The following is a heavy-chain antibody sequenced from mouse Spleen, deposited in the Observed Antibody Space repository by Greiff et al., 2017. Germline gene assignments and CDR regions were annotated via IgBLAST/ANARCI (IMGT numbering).Heavy chain of an antibody. Sequence: VQLQESGPELVKPGASVKMSCKASGYTFTSYYIHWVKQRPGQGLEWIGWIYPGDGSTKYNEKFKGKTTLTADKSSSTAYMLLSSLTSEDSAIYFCARDEDYYGSSLRFAYWGQGTLVTVSA. CDR2: IYPGDGST. CDR1: GYTFTSYY. J-gene: IGHJ3*01. V-gene: IGHV1S56*01. CDR3: ARDEDYYGSSLRFAY. D-gene: IGHD1-1*01.